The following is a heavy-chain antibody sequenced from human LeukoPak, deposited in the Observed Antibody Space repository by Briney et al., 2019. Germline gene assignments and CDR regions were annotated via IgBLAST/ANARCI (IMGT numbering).Heavy chain of an antibody. V-gene: IGHV3-30*18. CDR2: ISDDGSNK. CDR1: GFHFSTYG. J-gene: IGHJ4*02. CDR3: AKDPDCTSGVCYTFFDY. Sequence: GGSLRLSCAASGFHFSTYGMHWVRQAPGKGLEWVAAISDDGSNKFYTDSVKGRFTISRDNSKNTLYLQMNSLRAEDTAVYYCAKDPDCTSGVCYTFFDYWGQGTLVTVSS. D-gene: IGHD2-8*01.